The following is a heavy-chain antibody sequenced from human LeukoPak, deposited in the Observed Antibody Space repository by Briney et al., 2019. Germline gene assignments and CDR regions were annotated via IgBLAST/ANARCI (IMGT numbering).Heavy chain of an antibody. J-gene: IGHJ3*02. D-gene: IGHD4-17*01. CDR2: INAGNGDT. V-gene: IGHV1-3*01. Sequence: GASVKVSCKASGGNFNTFAFSWVRQAPGQGLEWMGWINAGNGDTKYSQNFQGTVSITRDTSASTAYMELSSLRSEDTAVYYCARETSVTQNDAFDIWGQGTMVTVSS. CDR1: GGNFNTFA. CDR3: ARETSVTQNDAFDI.